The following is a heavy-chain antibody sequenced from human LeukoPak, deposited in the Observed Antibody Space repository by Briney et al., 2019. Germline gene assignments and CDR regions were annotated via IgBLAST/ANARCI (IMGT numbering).Heavy chain of an antibody. CDR2: ISYDGSNK. V-gene: IGHV3-30*04. Sequence: WGVLSLSFAASGFTFSSYAMHWVRPAPGKGLEWVAVISYDGSNKYYTDSVKGRFTISRDNAKNSLYLQMNSLRAEDTAVYYCARDHGGAFDIWGQGTMVTVSS. J-gene: IGHJ3*02. D-gene: IGHD3-16*01. CDR3: ARDHGGAFDI. CDR1: GFTFSSYA.